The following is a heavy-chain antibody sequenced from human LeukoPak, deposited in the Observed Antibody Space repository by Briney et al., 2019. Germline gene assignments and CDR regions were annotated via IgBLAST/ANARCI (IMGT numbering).Heavy chain of an antibody. CDR3: ARQLGYCSSTSCYADKVDY. CDR1: GASISSSSYY. V-gene: IGHV4-39*01. J-gene: IGHJ4*02. CDR2: IYYSGST. Sequence: PSETLSLTCTVSGASISSSSYYWGWIRQPPGKGLEWIGSIYYSGSTYYNPSLKSRVTISLDTSKKQFSLKLSSVTAADTAVYYCARQLGYCSSTSCYADKVDYWGQGTLVTVSS. D-gene: IGHD2-2*01.